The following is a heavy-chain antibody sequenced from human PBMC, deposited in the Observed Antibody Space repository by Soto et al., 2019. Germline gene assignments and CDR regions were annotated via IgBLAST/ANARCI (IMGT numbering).Heavy chain of an antibody. Sequence: SVKVSCKASGGTFSSYTISWVRQAPGQGLEWMGRIIPILGIANYAQKFQGRVTITADKSTSTAYMELSSLRSEDTAVYYCAIDRGDLRRFDAFHIWGQGTMVSGSS. CDR1: GGTFSSYT. CDR3: AIDRGDLRRFDAFHI. V-gene: IGHV1-69*04. D-gene: IGHD3-10*01. J-gene: IGHJ3*02. CDR2: IIPILGIA.